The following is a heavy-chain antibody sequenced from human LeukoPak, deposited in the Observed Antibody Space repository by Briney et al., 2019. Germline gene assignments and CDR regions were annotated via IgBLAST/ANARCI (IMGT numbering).Heavy chain of an antibody. D-gene: IGHD5-18*01. CDR2: IIPIFGTA. CDR3: AKSGYSYGYLYYYMDV. CDR1: GGTFSSYA. J-gene: IGHJ6*03. Sequence: AASVKVSCKASGGTFSSYAISWVRQAPGQGLEWMGRIIPIFGTASYAQKFQGGVTMTRDTSTSTVYMELSSLRSEDTAVYYCAKSGYSYGYLYYYMDVWGKGTTVTVSS. V-gene: IGHV1-69*05.